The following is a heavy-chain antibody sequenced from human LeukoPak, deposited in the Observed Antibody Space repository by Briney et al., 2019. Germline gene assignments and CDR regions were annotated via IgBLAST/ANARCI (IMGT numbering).Heavy chain of an antibody. CDR3: AKDGLGIWSRGYFDY. CDR2: ISGSGGST. Sequence: GGSLRLSCAASGFSFSTSNMSWVRQAPGKGLEWVSAISGSGGSTYYADSVKGRFTISRDNSKNTLYLQMNSLRAEDTAVYYCAKDGLGIWSRGYFDYWGQGTLVTVSS. V-gene: IGHV3-23*01. D-gene: IGHD7-27*01. J-gene: IGHJ4*02. CDR1: GFSFSTSN.